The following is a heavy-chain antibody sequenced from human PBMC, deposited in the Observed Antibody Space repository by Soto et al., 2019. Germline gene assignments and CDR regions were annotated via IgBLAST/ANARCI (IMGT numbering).Heavy chain of an antibody. Sequence: GSVKVACPASGSTITRYAMHLVRKAPGQRLEWMGWINAGNGNTKYSQKFQGRVTITRDTSASTAYMELSSLRSEDTAVYYCARQYYDFWSGYPTQAHDAFDIRGQGTMVTVSS. CDR2: INAGNGNT. V-gene: IGHV1-3*01. CDR1: GSTITRYA. D-gene: IGHD3-3*01. J-gene: IGHJ3*02. CDR3: ARQYYDFWSGYPTQAHDAFDI.